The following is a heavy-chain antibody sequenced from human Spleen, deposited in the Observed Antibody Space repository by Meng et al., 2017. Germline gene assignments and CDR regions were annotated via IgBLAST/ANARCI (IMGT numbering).Heavy chain of an antibody. J-gene: IGHJ4*02. CDR2: ISSSSYI. D-gene: IGHD3-10*01. Sequence: GESLKISCAASGFTFSSYSMNWVRQAPGKGLEWVSSISSSSYIYYADSVKGRFTISRDNYKNTQYLQMNSLRAEDTAVYYCARAYYYGSGSYYNNWGQRTLVTVSS. CDR3: ARAYYYGSGSYYNN. V-gene: IGHV3-21*01. CDR1: GFTFSSYS.